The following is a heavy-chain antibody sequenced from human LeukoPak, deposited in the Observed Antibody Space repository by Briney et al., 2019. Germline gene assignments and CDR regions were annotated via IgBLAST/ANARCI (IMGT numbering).Heavy chain of an antibody. CDR3: ARLATYDSSGYYKAAHAFDI. J-gene: IGHJ3*02. CDR1: GYSFTSYW. Sequence: PGESLKISCKGSGYSFTSYWIGWVRQVPGKGLEWMGIIYPGDSDTRYSPSFQGQVTISADKSISTAYLQWSSLKASDTAMYYCARLATYDSSGYYKAAHAFDIWGRGTMVTVSS. CDR2: IYPGDSDT. D-gene: IGHD3-22*01. V-gene: IGHV5-51*01.